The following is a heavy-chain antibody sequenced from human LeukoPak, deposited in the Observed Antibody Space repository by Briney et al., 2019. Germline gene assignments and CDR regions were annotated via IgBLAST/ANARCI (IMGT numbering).Heavy chain of an antibody. CDR2: IYSGGST. V-gene: IGHV3-66*02. D-gene: IGHD3-10*01. J-gene: IGHJ4*02. CDR1: GFTVSSNY. CDR3: ARDLINYYFDY. Sequence: GGSLRLSCAASGFTVSSNYMSWVRQAPGKGLERVSVIYSGGSTYYADSVKGRFTISRDNSKNTLYLQMNSLRAEDTAVYYCARDLINYYFDYWGQGTLVTVSS.